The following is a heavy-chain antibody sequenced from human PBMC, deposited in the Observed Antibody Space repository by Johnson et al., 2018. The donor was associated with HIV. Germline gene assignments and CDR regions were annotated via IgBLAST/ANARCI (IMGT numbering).Heavy chain of an antibody. V-gene: IGHV3-7*01. CDR2: VKQDGSEK. J-gene: IGHJ3*02. CDR3: ARVWVVEVARGAFDI. CDR1: GFTFSSYW. Sequence: VQLVESGGGVVQPGGSLRLSCAASGFTFSSYWMAWVRQAPGKGLEWVANVKQDGSEKNYVDSVKGRFTISRDNAKNSMYLQMNSLRGEDTAVYYCARVWVVEVARGAFDIWGQGTTVTVSS. D-gene: IGHD2-15*01.